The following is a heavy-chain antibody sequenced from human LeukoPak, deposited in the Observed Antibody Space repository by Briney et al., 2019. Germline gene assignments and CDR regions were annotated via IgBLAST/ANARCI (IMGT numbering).Heavy chain of an antibody. Sequence: SETLSLTCTLSGGSISTYYWSWVRQPPGKGLEWIGYIYYSGSTNYNPSLKSRVTISVDTSKNQFSLKLSSVTAADTAVYYCARDISFNYWGQGTLVTVSS. V-gene: IGHV4-59*01. CDR1: GGSISTYY. J-gene: IGHJ4*02. CDR2: IYYSGST. CDR3: ARDISFNY.